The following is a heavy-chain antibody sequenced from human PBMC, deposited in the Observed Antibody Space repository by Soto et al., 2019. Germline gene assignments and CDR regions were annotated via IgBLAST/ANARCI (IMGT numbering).Heavy chain of an antibody. CDR1: GGSISSSSYY. CDR2: IYYSGST. J-gene: IGHJ5*02. V-gene: IGHV4-39*07. CDR3: GNPFDP. Sequence: SETLSLTCTVSGGSISSSSYYWGWIRQHPGKGLEWIGYIYYSGSTYYNPSLKSRVTISVDTSKNQFSLKLSSVTAAYTAEYYCGNPFDPWSQGTPVIVSS.